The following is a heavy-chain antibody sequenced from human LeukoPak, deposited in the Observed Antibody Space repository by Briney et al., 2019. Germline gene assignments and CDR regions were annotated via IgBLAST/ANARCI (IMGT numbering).Heavy chain of an antibody. CDR3: ARDRAGTCHY. CDR1: GYTFTSNY. Sequence: GASVKVSCKASGYTFTSNYIHWVRQAPGQGLKWMGIINPSGGSTSYAQKFQGRVTMTRDTSTSTVYMELSSLRSEDTAVYYCARDRAGTCHYWGQGTLVTVSS. V-gene: IGHV1-46*01. CDR2: INPSGGST. J-gene: IGHJ4*02. D-gene: IGHD1-1*01.